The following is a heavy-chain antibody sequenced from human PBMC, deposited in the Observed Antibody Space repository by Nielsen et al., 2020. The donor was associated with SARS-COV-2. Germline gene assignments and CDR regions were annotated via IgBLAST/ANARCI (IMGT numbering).Heavy chain of an antibody. V-gene: IGHV1-3*01. J-gene: IGHJ6*02. CDR2: INAGNGNT. CDR1: GYTFTSYA. Sequence: ASVKVSCKASGYTFTSYAMHWVRQAPGQRLEWMGWINAGNGNTKYSQKFQGRVTITRDKSTSTAYMELSSLRSEDTAVYYCARATDYYYGMDVWGQGTTVTVSS. CDR3: ARATDYYYGMDV.